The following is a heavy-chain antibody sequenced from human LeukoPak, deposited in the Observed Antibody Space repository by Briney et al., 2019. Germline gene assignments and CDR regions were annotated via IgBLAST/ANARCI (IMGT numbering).Heavy chain of an antibody. J-gene: IGHJ4*02. V-gene: IGHV3-23*01. Sequence: GGSLRLSCAASGFTFSSYAMGWVRQAPGKGLEWVSTISGSGVSTYYANSVRGRFTISRDNSKNTLYLQMNSLRAEDTAVYYCAPDLRLAVAGTGGYLFDYWGQGTLVTVSS. D-gene: IGHD6-19*01. CDR3: APDLRLAVAGTGGYLFDY. CDR1: GFTFSSYA. CDR2: ISGSGVST.